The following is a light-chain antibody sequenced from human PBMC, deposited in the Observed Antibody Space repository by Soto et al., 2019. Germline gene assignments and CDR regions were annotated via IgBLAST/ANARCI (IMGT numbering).Light chain of an antibody. Sequence: QSALTQPASVSGSPGQSITISCTGTSSNVGSYKLVSWYQQHTGKAPKLMIFEVNKRPSGVSNRFSGSKSGNTASLTISGLKVEDEADYYCCSSGGSPTYVFGNGTKVTVL. J-gene: IGLJ1*01. CDR3: CSSGGSPTYV. CDR1: SSNVGSYKL. CDR2: EVN. V-gene: IGLV2-23*02.